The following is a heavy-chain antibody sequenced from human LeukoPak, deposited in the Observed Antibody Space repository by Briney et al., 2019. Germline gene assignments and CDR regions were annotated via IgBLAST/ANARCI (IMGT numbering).Heavy chain of an antibody. CDR1: GYTFTGYY. D-gene: IGHD4-11*01. V-gene: IGHV1-2*02. CDR2: INPNSGGT. CDR3: ARDRDYSSTDAFDI. J-gene: IGHJ3*02. Sequence: WASVKVSCKASGYTFTGYYMHWVRQAPGQGLEWMGWINPNSGGTNYAQKFQGRVTMTRDTSISTAYMELSRLRSDDTAVYYCARDRDYSSTDAFDIWGQGTMVTVSS.